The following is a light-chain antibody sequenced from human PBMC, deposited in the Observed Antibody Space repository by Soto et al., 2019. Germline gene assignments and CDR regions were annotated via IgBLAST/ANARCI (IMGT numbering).Light chain of an antibody. CDR2: DVS. CDR3: SSYGGYNNVV. J-gene: IGLJ1*01. V-gene: IGLV2-14*03. CDR1: SSDIGYYNY. Sequence: QSALTQPASVSGYPGQSITISCTGTSSDIGYYNYVSWYQQHPGKAPKVMIYDVSNRPSGVSNRFSGSKSANTASLTVSGLQAEDEGTYYCSSYGGYNNVVFGTGTKLTVL.